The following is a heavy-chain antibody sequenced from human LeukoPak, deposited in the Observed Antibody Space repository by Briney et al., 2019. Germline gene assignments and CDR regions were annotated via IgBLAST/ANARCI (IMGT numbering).Heavy chain of an antibody. Sequence: KSSETLSLTCTVSGGSISSGDYYWSWIRQPPGKGLEWIGYIYYSGSTYYNPSLKSRVTISVDTSKNQFSLKLSSVTAADTAVYYCARAEGEGGYSSSWSPSFDPWGQGTLVTVSS. CDR3: ARAEGEGGYSSSWSPSFDP. CDR2: IYYSGST. V-gene: IGHV4-30-4*01. CDR1: GGSISSGDYY. J-gene: IGHJ5*02. D-gene: IGHD6-13*01.